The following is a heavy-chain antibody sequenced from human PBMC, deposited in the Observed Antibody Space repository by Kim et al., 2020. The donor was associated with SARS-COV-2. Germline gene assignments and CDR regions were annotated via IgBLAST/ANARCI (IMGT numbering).Heavy chain of an antibody. J-gene: IGHJ3*02. Sequence: SETLSLTCTVSGGSISSSSYYWGWIRQPPGKGLEWIGSIYYSGSTYYNPSLKSRVTISVDTSKNQFSLKLSPVTAADTAVSYCDSSGWTSGSAFDIWGQGTMVTVSS. CDR3: DSSGWTSGSAFDI. D-gene: IGHD6-19*01. V-gene: IGHV4-39*01. CDR2: IYYSGST. CDR1: GGSISSSSYY.